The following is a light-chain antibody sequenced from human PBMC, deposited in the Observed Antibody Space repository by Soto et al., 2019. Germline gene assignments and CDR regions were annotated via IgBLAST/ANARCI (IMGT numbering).Light chain of an antibody. J-gene: IGLJ1*01. CDR1: SSGVGFYNF. CDR3: ASYAGTRLFV. CDR2: EVT. Sequence: QSVLTQPPSASGSPGQSLTISCTGTSSGVGFYNFVSWYQQRPGKAPKLVIYEVTKRPSGVPDRFSGSKSGSTASLTVSGLQADDEADYYCASYAGTRLFVYGSGTKVTVL. V-gene: IGLV2-8*01.